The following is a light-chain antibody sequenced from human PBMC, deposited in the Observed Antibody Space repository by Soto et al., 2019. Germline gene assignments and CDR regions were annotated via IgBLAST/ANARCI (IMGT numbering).Light chain of an antibody. CDR3: KQYDNLLPIT. J-gene: IGKJ5*01. CDR2: DAS. Sequence: IQMTQSPSSLSASVGDRVTITCQASQDIAKNLNWYQQKPGKAPKLLIYDASSLQTEVPSRFIGGGSATHFTFTNISMQSEDIATCYCKQYDNLLPITFGQGTRLEIK. V-gene: IGKV1-33*01. CDR1: QDIAKN.